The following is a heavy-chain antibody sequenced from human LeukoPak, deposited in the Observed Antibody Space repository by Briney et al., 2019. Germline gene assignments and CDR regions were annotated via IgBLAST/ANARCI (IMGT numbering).Heavy chain of an antibody. CDR1: GGSISSSNW. Sequence: SGTLSLTCAVSGGSISSSNWWSWVRQPPGKGLEWIGEIYHSGSTNYNPSLKSRVTISVDTSKNQFSLKLSSVTAADTAVYYCARENYDSSGYYPDYWGQGTLVTVSS. V-gene: IGHV4-4*02. J-gene: IGHJ4*02. CDR3: ARENYDSSGYYPDY. CDR2: IYHSGST. D-gene: IGHD3-22*01.